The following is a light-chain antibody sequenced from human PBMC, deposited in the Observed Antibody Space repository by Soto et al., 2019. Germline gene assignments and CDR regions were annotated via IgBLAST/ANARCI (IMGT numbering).Light chain of an antibody. CDR1: QNVYTN. J-gene: IGKJ4*01. CDR3: RQCRNWPLT. CDR2: DAS. V-gene: IGKV3-15*01. Sequence: DIVMTQSPATLSVSPGEGATLSCKASQNVYTNLAWYQQRPGQPPRLLIYDASPMATGISARFSGSGYGTEFTLTIISLQSEDFAVYFCRQCRNWPLTFGRGTKVEIK.